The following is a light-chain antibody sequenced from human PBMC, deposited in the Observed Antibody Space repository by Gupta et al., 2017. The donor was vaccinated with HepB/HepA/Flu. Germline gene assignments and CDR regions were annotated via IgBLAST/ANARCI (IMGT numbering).Light chain of an antibody. CDR3: GKWVTRLSAVL. Sequence: QSVLTQPPSVSAAPGQKVTIACSGSNSNIGNNYVSWYQQLPGTANKLLIYDNDKRPSGIPDRLAGYKAGTSAKRGIPGLQTGDEADYSGGKWVTRLSAVLFGGGTKLTVL. J-gene: IGLJ2*01. CDR2: DND. V-gene: IGLV1-51*01. CDR1: NSNIGNNY.